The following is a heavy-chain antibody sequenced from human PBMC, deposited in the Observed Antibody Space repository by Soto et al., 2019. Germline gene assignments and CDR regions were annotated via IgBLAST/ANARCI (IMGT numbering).Heavy chain of an antibody. CDR3: ARTIRGVPFDS. Sequence: PSETLSLTCSVSGASITSNIHYWAWIRQPPGKGLEWIGSIFHGGTTYYNPSLKRRVTISVDTSNNQFSLKVSSVTAADTAVFFCARTIRGVPFDSWGQGTLVTVPS. CDR2: IFHGGTT. D-gene: IGHD3-10*01. V-gene: IGHV4-39*01. CDR1: GASITSNIHY. J-gene: IGHJ4*02.